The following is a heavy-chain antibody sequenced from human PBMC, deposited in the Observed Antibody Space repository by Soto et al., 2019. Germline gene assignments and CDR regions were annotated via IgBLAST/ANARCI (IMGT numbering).Heavy chain of an antibody. CDR2: INPNSGGT. J-gene: IGHJ6*02. Sequence: QVQLVQSGAEVKKPGASVKVSCKASGYTFTGYYMHWVRQAPGQGLEWMGWINPNSGGTNYAQKFQGWVTITRDTSISTAHMALRRLRSDDTAVYYCARGSTGNRLGGGHGYYYYGMDVWGQGTTVTVSS. CDR1: GYTFTGYY. D-gene: IGHD1-1*01. V-gene: IGHV1-2*04. CDR3: ARGSTGNRLGGGHGYYYYGMDV.